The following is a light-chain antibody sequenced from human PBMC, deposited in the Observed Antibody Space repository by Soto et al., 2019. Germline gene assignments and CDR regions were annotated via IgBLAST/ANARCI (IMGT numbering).Light chain of an antibody. Sequence: QSVLTQPPSASGTPGQTVIISCSGSISDIGRNTVNWYRQLPGTAPKLLIYSNNQRTSGVPDRFSGSKSGASASLAISGLQSEDGADYYCAAWADSLKGPVFGGGTKLTVL. CDR1: ISDIGRNT. CDR2: SNN. CDR3: AAWADSLKGPV. V-gene: IGLV1-44*01. J-gene: IGLJ2*01.